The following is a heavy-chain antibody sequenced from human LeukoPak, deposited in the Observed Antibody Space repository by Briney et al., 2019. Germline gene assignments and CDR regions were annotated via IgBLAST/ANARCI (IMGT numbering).Heavy chain of an antibody. CDR3: ARGKRFGELLYG. Sequence: ASAKVSCKASGYTFTSYAINWVRQATGQGLEWIGWMNPDSGNTGYAQKFQGRVTMTRNTSISTAYMELSSLTSEDTAVYYCARGKRFGELLYGWGQGTLVTVSS. V-gene: IGHV1-8*01. J-gene: IGHJ4*02. D-gene: IGHD3-10*01. CDR1: GYTFTSYA. CDR2: MNPDSGNT.